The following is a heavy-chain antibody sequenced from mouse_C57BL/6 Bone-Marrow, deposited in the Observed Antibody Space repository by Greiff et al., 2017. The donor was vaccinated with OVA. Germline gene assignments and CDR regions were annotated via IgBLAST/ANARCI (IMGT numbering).Heavy chain of an antibody. D-gene: IGHD2-4*01. CDR1: GYSITSGYY. V-gene: IGHV3-6*01. CDR3: AREDYDGAAWFAY. Sequence: EVQRVESGPGLVKPSQSLSLTCSVTGYSITSGYYWNWIRQFPGNKLEWMGYISYDGSNNYNPSLKNRISITRDTSKNQFFLKLNSVTTEDTATYYCAREDYDGAAWFAYWGQGTLVTVSA. J-gene: IGHJ3*01. CDR2: ISYDGSN.